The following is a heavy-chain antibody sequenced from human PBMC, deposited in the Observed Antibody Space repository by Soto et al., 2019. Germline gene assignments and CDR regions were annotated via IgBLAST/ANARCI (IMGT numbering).Heavy chain of an antibody. CDR3: AKASYDPGYTFWSGYYSYGMDV. CDR2: ISWDGGST. D-gene: IGHD3-3*01. J-gene: IGHJ6*02. Sequence: PGGSLRLSCAASGFTFDDYTMHWVRQAPGKGLEWVSLISWDGGSTYYADSVKGRFTISRDNSKNSLYLQMNSLRTEDTALYYCAKASYDPGYTFWSGYYSYGMDVWGQGTTVTVSS. V-gene: IGHV3-43*01. CDR1: GFTFDDYT.